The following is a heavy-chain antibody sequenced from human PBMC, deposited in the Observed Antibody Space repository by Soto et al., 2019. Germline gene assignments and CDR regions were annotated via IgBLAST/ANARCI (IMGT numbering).Heavy chain of an antibody. V-gene: IGHV3-21*01. D-gene: IGHD2-2*01. Sequence: GGSLRLSCAASGFTFSSYSMNWVRQAPGKGLEWVSSISSSSSYIYYADSVKGRFTISRDNAKNSLYLQMNSLRAEDTAVYYCAGDLGGSTTSMDVWGKGTTVTVSS. CDR2: ISSSSSYI. CDR1: GFTFSSYS. J-gene: IGHJ6*03. CDR3: AGDLGGSTTSMDV.